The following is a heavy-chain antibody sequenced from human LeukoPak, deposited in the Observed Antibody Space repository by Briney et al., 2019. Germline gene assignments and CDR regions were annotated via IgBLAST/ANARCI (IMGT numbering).Heavy chain of an antibody. D-gene: IGHD3-22*01. CDR3: TRDYSYDSSVYSDY. V-gene: IGHV3-33*01. CDR1: GFTFSSYG. Sequence: GGPLRLSCAASGFTFSSYGMHWVRQAPGKGLEWVAVIWYDGSNKYYADSVKGRFTISRDNSKNTLYLQMNSLRAEDTAVYYCTRDYSYDSSVYSDYWGQGTLVTVSS. J-gene: IGHJ4*02. CDR2: IWYDGSNK.